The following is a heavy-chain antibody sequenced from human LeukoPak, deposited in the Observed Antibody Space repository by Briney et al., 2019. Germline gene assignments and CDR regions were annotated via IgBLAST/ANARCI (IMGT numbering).Heavy chain of an antibody. D-gene: IGHD2-2*01. J-gene: IGHJ5*02. V-gene: IGHV4-38-2*01. CDR1: GYSISSSYY. CDR3: ARQGGGYCSSNSCQRNWFDP. CDR2: IYYSGST. Sequence: SETLSLTCAVSGYSISSSYYWGWIRQPPGKGLEWIGSIYYSGSTYYNPSLKSRVTISVDTSKNQFSLKLSSVTAADTAVYYCARQGGGYCSSNSCQRNWFDPWGQGTLVTVSS.